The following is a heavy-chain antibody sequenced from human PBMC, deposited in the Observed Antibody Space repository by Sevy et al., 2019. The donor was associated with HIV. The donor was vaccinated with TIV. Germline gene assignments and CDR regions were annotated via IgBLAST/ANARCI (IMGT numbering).Heavy chain of an antibody. Sequence: GGSLRLSCAASGFTFSSYSMNWVRQAPGKGLEWDSSISSSSSYIYYADSVKRRFTISRDNAKNSLYLQMNSLRAEDTAVYYCAIDEYSSGWYYFDYWGQGTLVTVSS. CDR1: GFTFSSYS. CDR3: AIDEYSSGWYYFDY. V-gene: IGHV3-21*01. CDR2: ISSSSSYI. D-gene: IGHD6-19*01. J-gene: IGHJ4*02.